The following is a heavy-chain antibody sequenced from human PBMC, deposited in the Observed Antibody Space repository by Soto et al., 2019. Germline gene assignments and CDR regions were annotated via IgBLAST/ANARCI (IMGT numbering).Heavy chain of an antibody. CDR2: IYFSGST. CDR1: GASINSHY. CDR3: ARELSYGMDV. J-gene: IGHJ6*02. V-gene: IGHV4-59*11. Sequence: QVQLQESGPGLVKPSETLSLTCTVSGASINSHYWTWIRQPPGKGLEWIGSIYFSGSTNYSPSLKGRVTISVDRSKSPFSPNLSSVTAADTTMYYCARELSYGMDVWGQGTTVIVSS.